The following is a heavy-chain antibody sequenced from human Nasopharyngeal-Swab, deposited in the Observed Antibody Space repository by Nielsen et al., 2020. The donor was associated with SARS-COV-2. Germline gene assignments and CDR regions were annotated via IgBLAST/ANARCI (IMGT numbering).Heavy chain of an antibody. V-gene: IGHV4-39*01. CDR3: ARASYCNSTSCEVGYYYGMDV. CDR2: IYYSGST. J-gene: IGHJ6*02. D-gene: IGHD2-2*01. Sequence: SETLSLTCTVSGGSISSSSYYWGWIRQPPGKGLEWIGSIYYSGSTYYNPSLKSRVTISVDTSKNQFSLKLSSVTAADTAVYYCARASYCNSTSCEVGYYYGMDVWGQGTTVTVSS. CDR1: GGSISSSSYY.